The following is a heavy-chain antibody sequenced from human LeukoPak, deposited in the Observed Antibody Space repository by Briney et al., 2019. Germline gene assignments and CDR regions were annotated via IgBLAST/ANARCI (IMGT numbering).Heavy chain of an antibody. CDR1: GGSATTYH. D-gene: IGHD4-17*01. V-gene: IGHV4-59*02. CDR3: ARYPGASGDSYYFDY. CDR2: IYYSGSI. Sequence: SSETLSLTCTVSGGSATTYHWSWIRQPPGKGLEWIGYIYYSGSINYNPSLNSRVTISLDTSKNEFSLKLRSVTAADTAVYYCARYPGASGDSYYFDYWGQGTRVTVSS. J-gene: IGHJ4*02.